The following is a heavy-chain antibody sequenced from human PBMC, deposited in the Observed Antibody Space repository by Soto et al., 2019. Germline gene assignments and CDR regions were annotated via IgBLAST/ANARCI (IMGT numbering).Heavy chain of an antibody. CDR2: ISAHNGNT. D-gene: IGHD3-16*01. Sequence: QVQLVQSGAEVKKPGASVKVSCKASGYTFTSYGISWVRQAPGQGLEWMGWISAHNGNTNYAQKLQGRVTMTTDTSTSTAYMELRSLRSDDTAVYYCARDLGYDYVWGSYRGPYYYYGMDVWGQGTTVTVSS. CDR3: ARDLGYDYVWGSYRGPYYYYGMDV. J-gene: IGHJ6*02. CDR1: GYTFTSYG. V-gene: IGHV1-18*04.